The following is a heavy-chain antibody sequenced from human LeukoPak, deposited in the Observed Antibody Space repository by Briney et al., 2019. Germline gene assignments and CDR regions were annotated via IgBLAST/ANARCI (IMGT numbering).Heavy chain of an antibody. CDR3: AGVEDMNWNLDY. V-gene: IGHV4-4*02. J-gene: IGHJ4*02. Sequence: SETLSLTCAVSGGSISSNNWWGWVRQPPGKGLEWIGEIYHSGSPNYNPSLKSRVTISVDKSRNHFSLNLSSVTAADTAVYYCAGVEDMNWNLDYWGQGTLVTVSS. CDR2: IYHSGSP. D-gene: IGHD1-1*01. CDR1: GGSISSNNW.